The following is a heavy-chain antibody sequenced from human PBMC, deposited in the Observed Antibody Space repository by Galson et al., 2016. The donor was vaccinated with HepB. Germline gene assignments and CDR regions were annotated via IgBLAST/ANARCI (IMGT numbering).Heavy chain of an antibody. V-gene: IGHV4-59*01. J-gene: IGHJ4*02. CDR2: IFYSGST. Sequence: SETLSLTCTVSSGSMRSYYWSWIRQPPGKGLEWIGCIFYSGSTNHNPSLKSRVTISFDTSKNQFSLKLSSVSAEDTAVYYCARDPLVGASSHYFDYWGQGTLVTVSS. CDR3: ARDPLVGASSHYFDY. D-gene: IGHD1-26*01. CDR1: SGSMRSYY.